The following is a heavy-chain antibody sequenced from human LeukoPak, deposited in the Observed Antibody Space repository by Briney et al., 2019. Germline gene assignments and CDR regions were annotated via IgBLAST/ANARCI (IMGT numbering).Heavy chain of an antibody. J-gene: IGHJ4*02. V-gene: IGHV3-33*06. CDR1: GFSFSSYG. CDR2: IYNDGGLP. Sequence: GGSLRLSCTAPGFSFSSYGMYWVRQAPGKGLEWVALIYNDGGLPNYLDSVRGRFTISRDNSKNTLYLQMNSLRVEDTAVYYCAKGHFIGNSEFLDNWGQGTLVSVSP. CDR3: AKGHFIGNSEFLDN. D-gene: IGHD4-23*01.